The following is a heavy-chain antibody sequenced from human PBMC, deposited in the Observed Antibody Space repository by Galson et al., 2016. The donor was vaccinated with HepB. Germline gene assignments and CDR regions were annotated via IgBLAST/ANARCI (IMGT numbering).Heavy chain of an antibody. J-gene: IGHJ6*02. D-gene: IGHD3-10*01. CDR1: GFTVGDNY. CDR3: ARDRGRFGSGTTPYYYFGMDV. Sequence: SLRLSCAAPGFTVGDNYMSWVRQAPGKGLEWVSVIYFGGDTYYADSVKGRFTISRDNSKNTLYLQTNSLRVEDTAVYYCARDRGRFGSGTTPYYYFGMDVWGPGTTVTVSS. CDR2: IYFGGDT. V-gene: IGHV3-53*01.